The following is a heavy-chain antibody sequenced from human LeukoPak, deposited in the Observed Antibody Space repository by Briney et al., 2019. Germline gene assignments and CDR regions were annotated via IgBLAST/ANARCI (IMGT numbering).Heavy chain of an antibody. V-gene: IGHV3-21*01. CDR1: GFTFSTYT. CDR2: ISTSSSYI. Sequence: GGSLRLSCAASGFTFSTYTMNWVRQAPGKGLEWVSFISTSSSYIYYADSVKGRFTISRDNAKNSLYLQMNSLRAEDTGVYYCARDKYCSDDNCDGGSKFDYWGQGTLVTVSS. J-gene: IGHJ4*02. D-gene: IGHD2-15*01. CDR3: ARDKYCSDDNCDGGSKFDY.